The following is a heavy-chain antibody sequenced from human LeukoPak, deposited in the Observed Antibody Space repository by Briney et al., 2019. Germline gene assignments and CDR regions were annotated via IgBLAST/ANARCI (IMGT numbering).Heavy chain of an antibody. CDR3: ARVNDGDRYYYYYYVDV. CDR2: INHSGST. V-gene: IGHV4-4*02. D-gene: IGHD4-17*01. CDR1: GGSISSSNW. J-gene: IGHJ6*03. Sequence: SGTLSLTCAVSGGSISSSNWWSWIRQPPGKGLEWIGEINHSGSTNYNPSLKSRVTISVDTSKNQFSLKLSSVTAADTAVYYCARVNDGDRYYYYYYVDVWGKGTTVTVSS.